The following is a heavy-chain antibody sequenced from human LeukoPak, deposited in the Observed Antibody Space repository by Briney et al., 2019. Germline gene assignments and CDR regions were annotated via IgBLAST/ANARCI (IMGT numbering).Heavy chain of an antibody. CDR3: AGAPPYYYYGVDV. CDR2: IFHSGNT. CDR1: GGSITNGDYY. Sequence: SETLSLTCTVSGGSITNGDYYWSWIRQPPGKGLEWIGYIFHSGNTYYNPSLRTRVFISLDASENQFSLRLSSVTVADTAAYFCAGAPPYYYYGVDVWGQGTTVIVSS. J-gene: IGHJ6*02. V-gene: IGHV4-30-4*01.